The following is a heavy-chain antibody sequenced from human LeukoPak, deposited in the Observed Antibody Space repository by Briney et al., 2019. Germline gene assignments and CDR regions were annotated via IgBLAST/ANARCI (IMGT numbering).Heavy chain of an antibody. CDR1: RFTFSTYA. V-gene: IGHV3-23*01. D-gene: IGHD1-14*01. J-gene: IGHJ4*02. Sequence: GGSLRLASPVSRFTFSTYAMSWVRPPPGRGLEWVSAISANAADKYYADSVKRRFSISRDNSKNTLFLQMTSLRVDATAVYYWANYRKPQGLDLWAEGTRDSVSS. CDR3: ANYRKPQGLDL. CDR2: ISANAADK.